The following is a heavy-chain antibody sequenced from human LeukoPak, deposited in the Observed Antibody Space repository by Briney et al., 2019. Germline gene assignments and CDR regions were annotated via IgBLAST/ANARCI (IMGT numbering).Heavy chain of an antibody. J-gene: IGHJ4*02. V-gene: IGHV3-73*01. CDR2: IRRKGNDYAT. CDR3: TRLGGSPPYFDY. Sequence: GGSLRLSCAASGFTFSGSAMHWVRQASGKGLEWVGRIRRKGNDYATAYAASVKGRFTISRDDSKNTAYVQMDSLKTEDTAVYFCTRLGGSPPYFDYWGQGTLVTVSS. CDR1: GFTFSGSA. D-gene: IGHD3-16*01.